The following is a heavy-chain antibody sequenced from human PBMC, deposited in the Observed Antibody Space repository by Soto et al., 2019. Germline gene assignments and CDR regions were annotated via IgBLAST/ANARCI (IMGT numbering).Heavy chain of an antibody. V-gene: IGHV5-51*01. CDR2: IHPGDSDT. CDR3: ARLLAEYSASVGP. D-gene: IGHD6-6*01. J-gene: IGHJ5*02. CDR1: GYSFASYW. Sequence: GESLKISCKGSGYSFASYWIGWVRQMPGKGLEWMGIIHPGDSDTRYSPSFRGHVTISADKSTSRAYLQWSSLEASDSAIYYCARLLAEYSASVGPWGQGTLVTVYS.